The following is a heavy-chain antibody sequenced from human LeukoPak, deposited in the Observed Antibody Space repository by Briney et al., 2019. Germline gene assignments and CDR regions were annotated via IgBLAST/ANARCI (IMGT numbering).Heavy chain of an antibody. Sequence: SETLSLTCTVSGGSISRYYWSWIRQPPGKGLEWIGYKDYSGSTNYNRSLKSRVAISVDTSKNQFSLKLSSVTAADTAVYYCARYSGYDYGVLLQTIAVAGIDPYYYYYMDVWGKGTTVTVSS. D-gene: IGHD5-12*01. CDR2: KDYSGST. V-gene: IGHV4-59*12. CDR3: ARYSGYDYGVLLQTIAVAGIDPYYYYYMDV. J-gene: IGHJ6*03. CDR1: GGSISRYY.